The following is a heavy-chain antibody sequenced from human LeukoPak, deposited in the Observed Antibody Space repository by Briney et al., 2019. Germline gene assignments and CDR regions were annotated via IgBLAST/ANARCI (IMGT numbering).Heavy chain of an antibody. CDR2: ISGSGGST. Sequence: GGSLRLSCAASGFTFSSYAMSWVRQALGKGLEWVSAISGSGGSTYYADSVKGRFTISRDNSKNTLYLQMNSLRAEDTAVYYCAKFPVGATSSLDYWGQGTLVTVSS. CDR1: GFTFSSYA. D-gene: IGHD1-26*01. CDR3: AKFPVGATSSLDY. V-gene: IGHV3-23*01. J-gene: IGHJ4*02.